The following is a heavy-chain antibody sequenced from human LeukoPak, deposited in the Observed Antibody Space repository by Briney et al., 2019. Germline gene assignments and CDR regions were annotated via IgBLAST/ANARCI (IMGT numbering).Heavy chain of an antibody. CDR3: ARDTLLLWFGERKSYYYYGMDV. D-gene: IGHD3-10*01. CDR1: GFTFSSYS. V-gene: IGHV3-21*01. J-gene: IGHJ6*02. Sequence: PGGSLRLSCAASGFTFSSYSMNWVRQAPGKGLEWVSSISSSSSYIYYADSVKGRFTISRDNAKNSLYLQMNSLRAEDTAVYYCARDTLLLWFGERKSYYYYGMDVWGQGTTVTVSS. CDR2: ISSSSSYI.